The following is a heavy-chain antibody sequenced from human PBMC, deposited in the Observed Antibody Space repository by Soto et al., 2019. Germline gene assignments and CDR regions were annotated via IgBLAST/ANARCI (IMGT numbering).Heavy chain of an antibody. Sequence: GGSLRLSCAASGFTFSTYALSWVRQAPGKGLEWVSTISGSGGETYYTDSVKGRFTISRDNSKNTQYLQMNSLGAEDTAVYYCAKVQPSSYYNFWSGPPWAMDVWGKGTTVTVSS. CDR1: GFTFSTYA. V-gene: IGHV3-23*01. D-gene: IGHD3-3*01. CDR2: ISGSGGET. CDR3: AKVQPSSYYNFWSGPPWAMDV. J-gene: IGHJ6*03.